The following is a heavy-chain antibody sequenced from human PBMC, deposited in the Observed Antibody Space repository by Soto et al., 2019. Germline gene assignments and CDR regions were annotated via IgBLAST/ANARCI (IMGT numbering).Heavy chain of an antibody. CDR3: ARSLRGSGSYRDAYYYYMAV. V-gene: IGHV1-69*02. Sequence: QVQLVQSGAEVKKPGSSVKVSCKASGGTFSSYTISWVRQAPGQGLEWMGRIIPILGIANYAQKFQGRVTLTADKSTRTAYMELSSLRSEDKAVYSCARSLRGSGSYRDAYYYYMAVWGKGTTVTVSS. CDR2: IIPILGIA. D-gene: IGHD3-10*01. CDR1: GGTFSSYT. J-gene: IGHJ6*03.